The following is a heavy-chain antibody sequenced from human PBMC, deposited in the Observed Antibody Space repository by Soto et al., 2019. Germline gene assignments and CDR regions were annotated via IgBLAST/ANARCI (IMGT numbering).Heavy chain of an antibody. V-gene: IGHV3-23*01. CDR3: AKVVCTSNCYDY. CDR1: GFTFSSYA. CDR2: ISGGGGST. D-gene: IGHD2-8*01. J-gene: IGHJ4*02. Sequence: GGSLRLSCTASGFTFSSYAMSWVRQAPGKGLEWVSAISGGGGSTNYADSVKGRFTISRDNSKNTLYLQMNSLRAEDTAVYYCAKVVCTSNCYDYWGQGTLVTVSS.